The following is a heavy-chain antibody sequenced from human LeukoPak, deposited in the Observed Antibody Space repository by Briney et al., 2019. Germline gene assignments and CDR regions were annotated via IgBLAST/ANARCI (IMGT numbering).Heavy chain of an antibody. D-gene: IGHD2-21*02. CDR1: GFTFGDYG. J-gene: IGHJ4*02. V-gene: IGHV3-21*01. CDR2: ISTSSSYI. Sequence: GGSLRLSCTASGFTFGDYGMSWVRQAPGKGLEWVSCISTSSSYIYYADSVKGRFTISRDNAKNSLYLQMNSLRAEDTAVYYCARVGDSTIDYWGQGTLVTVSS. CDR3: ARVGDSTIDY.